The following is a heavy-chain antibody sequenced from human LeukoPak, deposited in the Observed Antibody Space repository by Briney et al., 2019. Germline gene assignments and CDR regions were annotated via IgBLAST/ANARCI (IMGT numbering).Heavy chain of an antibody. D-gene: IGHD6-19*01. CDR1: GDSISSYS. J-gene: IGHJ4*02. Sequence: PSETLSLTCTVSGDSISSYSWSWIRQPPGKGLDWIGYISYSGSTNYNPSLKSRVTISLDTSKNQFSLKLSSVTAADTAVYYCARLIAVAGTAPYYFDYWGQGTLVTVSS. V-gene: IGHV4-59*08. CDR2: ISYSGST. CDR3: ARLIAVAGTAPYYFDY.